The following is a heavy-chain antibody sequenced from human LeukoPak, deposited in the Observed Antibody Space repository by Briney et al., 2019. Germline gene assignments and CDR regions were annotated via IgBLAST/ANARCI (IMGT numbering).Heavy chain of an antibody. CDR1: GFTFSSYA. J-gene: IGHJ4*02. V-gene: IGHV3-23*01. CDR3: AKPPPPYYYDSSGPYLDY. CDR2: ISGSGGST. D-gene: IGHD3-22*01. Sequence: QSGGSLRLSCAASGFTFSSYAMSWVRQAPGKGLEWVSAISGSGGSTYYADSVKGRFTISRDNSKNTLYLQMNSLRAEDTAVYYCAKPPPPYYYDSSGPYLDYWGQGTLVTVSS.